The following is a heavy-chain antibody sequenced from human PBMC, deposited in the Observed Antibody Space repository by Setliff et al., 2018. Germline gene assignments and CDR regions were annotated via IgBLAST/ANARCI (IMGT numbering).Heavy chain of an antibody. CDR2: IYSGDRST. D-gene: IGHD1-7*01. Sequence: GESLTISCAASGFTFTDYAMSWVRQAPGKGLEWVSTIYSGDRSTFYTDSVKGRFIIYRDSSKNTLYMQMNSLRAEDTAVYYCAKPRVELRWGFESWGQGTLVTVSS. J-gene: IGHJ4*02. CDR3: AKPRVELRWGFES. V-gene: IGHV3-23*03. CDR1: GFTFTDYA.